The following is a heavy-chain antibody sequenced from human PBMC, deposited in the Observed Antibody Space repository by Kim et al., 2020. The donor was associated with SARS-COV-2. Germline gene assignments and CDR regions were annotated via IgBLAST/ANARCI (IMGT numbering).Heavy chain of an antibody. CDR1: GGTFSSYA. D-gene: IGHD2-2*01. CDR2: IIPIFGTA. Sequence: SVKVSCKASGGTFSSYAISWVRQAPGQGLEWMGGIIPIFGTANYAQKFQGRVTITADESTSTDDMERSSLKSEDTAVYYCARGTSPSPYPRCCNWFDPWGQGTLVTVSS. J-gene: IGHJ5*02. V-gene: IGHV1-69*13. CDR3: ARGTSPSPYPRCCNWFDP.